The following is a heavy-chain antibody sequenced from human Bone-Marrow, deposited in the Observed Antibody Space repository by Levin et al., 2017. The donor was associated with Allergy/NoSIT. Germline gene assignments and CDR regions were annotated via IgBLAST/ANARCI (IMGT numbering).Heavy chain of an antibody. J-gene: IGHJ4*02. CDR2: LNPNTGDT. Sequence: ASVKVSCKASGYTFTDSYLHWVRQAPGQGLEWMGMLNPNTGDTDYAQKFQGRVTMTRDTSSSTAYLEVNSLKSDDTALYYCAKQFCDSTSCYPYFDFWGQGSLVTVSS. CDR3: AKQFCDSTSCYPYFDF. V-gene: IGHV1-2*02. D-gene: IGHD2-2*01. CDR1: GYTFTDSY.